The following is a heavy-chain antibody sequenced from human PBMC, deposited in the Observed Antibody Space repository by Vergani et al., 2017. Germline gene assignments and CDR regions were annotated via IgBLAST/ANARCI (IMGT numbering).Heavy chain of an antibody. Sequence: QVQLQESGPGLVKPSETLSLTCTVSGGSISSSRYYWSWIRQPPGKGLEWIGEINHSGSTNYNPSLKSRVTISVDTSKNQFSLKLSSVTAADTAVYYCAREGYSSSSSDAFDIWGQGTMVTVSS. CDR2: INHSGST. D-gene: IGHD6-6*01. CDR1: GGSISSSRYY. J-gene: IGHJ3*02. CDR3: AREGYSSSSSDAFDI. V-gene: IGHV4-39*07.